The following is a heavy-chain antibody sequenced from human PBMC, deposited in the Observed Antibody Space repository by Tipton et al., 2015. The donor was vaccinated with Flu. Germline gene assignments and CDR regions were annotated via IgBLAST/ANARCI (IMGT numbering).Heavy chain of an antibody. CDR3: ARDRVGDYSGFDP. D-gene: IGHD4-17*01. V-gene: IGHV4-61*02. Sequence: TLSLTCTVSGGSITDNHYYWNWIRQPAGRGLQWIGRLYASGDTFYSPSFRSRVSISADTSNNQFSLMLASVTAADTAVYYCARDRVGDYSGFDPWGQGTLVTVSS. CDR1: GGSITDNHYY. CDR2: LYASGDT. J-gene: IGHJ5*02.